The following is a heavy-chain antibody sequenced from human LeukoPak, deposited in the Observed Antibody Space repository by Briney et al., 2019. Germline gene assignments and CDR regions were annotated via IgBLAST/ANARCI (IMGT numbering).Heavy chain of an antibody. CDR1: GFTVSSNY. Sequence: GGSLRLSCAASGFTVSSNYMSWVRQAPGKGLEWVSVIYSGGSTYYADSVKGRFTISRDNSKNTLYLQMNSLRAEDTAVYYCASEAAAGSYYFDYWGQGTLVTVSS. D-gene: IGHD6-13*01. CDR3: ASEAAAGSYYFDY. V-gene: IGHV3-53*01. CDR2: IYSGGST. J-gene: IGHJ4*02.